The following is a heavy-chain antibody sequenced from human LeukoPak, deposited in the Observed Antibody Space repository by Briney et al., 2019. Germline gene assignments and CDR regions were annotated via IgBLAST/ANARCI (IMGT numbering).Heavy chain of an antibody. D-gene: IGHD3-10*01. CDR2: IYPSGST. CDR3: AREIYGSGETRY. Sequence: PSQTLSLTCTVSGASLSSGSYYWSWIRQPAGKGLEWIGRIYPSGSTDYNPSLKSRVTISIDTSKNQFSLKLSSVTAADTAVYYCAREIYGSGETRYWGQGTLVTVSS. CDR1: GASLSSGSYY. V-gene: IGHV4-61*02. J-gene: IGHJ4*02.